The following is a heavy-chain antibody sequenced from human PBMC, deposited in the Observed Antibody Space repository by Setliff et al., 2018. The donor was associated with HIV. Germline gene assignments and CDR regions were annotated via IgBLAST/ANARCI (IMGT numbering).Heavy chain of an antibody. CDR2: MNPNSGNS. CDR1: GYNFINND. D-gene: IGHD3-3*01. V-gene: IGHV1-8*02. CDR3: ATSTSRFFWNGFYQGGFGSRNSHSFEN. Sequence: GASVKVSCKASGYNFINNDINWVRQATGQGLEWMGWMNPNSGNSGYAQKFQGRVTMTRSTSFSTAYMELSSLKSDDTAMYYCATSTSRFFWNGFYQGGFGSRNSHSFENWGQGTLVTVSS. J-gene: IGHJ4*02.